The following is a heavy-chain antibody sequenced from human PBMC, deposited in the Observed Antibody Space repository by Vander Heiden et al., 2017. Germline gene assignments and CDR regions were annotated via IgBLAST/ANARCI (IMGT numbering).Heavy chain of an antibody. J-gene: IGHJ4*02. CDR2: ISSSSSYI. V-gene: IGHV3-21*01. Sequence: EVQLVESGGGLVKPGGSLRLSCAASGFTFRSYSMNWVRQAPGKGLEWVSSISSSSSYIYYADSVKGRFTISRDNAKNSLYLQMNSLRAEDTAVYYCARDRNTMVRGVSNYWGQGTLVTVSS. CDR3: ARDRNTMVRGVSNY. CDR1: GFTFRSYS. D-gene: IGHD3-10*01.